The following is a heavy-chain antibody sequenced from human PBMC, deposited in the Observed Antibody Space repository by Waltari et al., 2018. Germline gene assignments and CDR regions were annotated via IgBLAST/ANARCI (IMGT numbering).Heavy chain of an antibody. CDR1: GSIFINYY. Sequence: QVVLVQSGAEVKKPGASVKVSCNASGSIFINYYLHWVRQAPGQGPEWMGWVNPDTGNANYAHKFRGRVTMTWDTSSNTAFMDLSDLKSDDTAVYYCVRDRTTVAARPGDYWGQGTLVTVSS. CDR3: VRDRTTVAARPGDY. CDR2: VNPDTGNA. V-gene: IGHV1-2*07. J-gene: IGHJ4*02. D-gene: IGHD6-6*01.